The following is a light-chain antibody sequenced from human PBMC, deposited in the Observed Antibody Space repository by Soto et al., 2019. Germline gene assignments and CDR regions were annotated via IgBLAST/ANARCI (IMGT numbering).Light chain of an antibody. CDR3: QSYDSSLSGNWV. J-gene: IGLJ3*02. Sequence: QAVVTQPPSVSGAPGQRVTISCTGSSSNIGAGYDVHWYQQLPGTAPKLLIYGNSNRPSGVPDRFSGSKSGTSASLAITGLQADDEADYYCQSYDSSLSGNWVFGGGTKVTVL. CDR1: SSNIGAGYD. V-gene: IGLV1-40*01. CDR2: GNS.